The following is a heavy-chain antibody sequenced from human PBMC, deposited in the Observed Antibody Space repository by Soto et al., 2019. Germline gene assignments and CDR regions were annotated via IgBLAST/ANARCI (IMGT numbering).Heavy chain of an antibody. J-gene: IGHJ6*02. CDR2: ISYDGSNK. CDR3: ARAQAPILEWLGLRYYYGMDV. Sequence: PGGSLRLSCAASGFTFSSYAMHWVRQAPGKGLEWVAVISYDGSNKYYADSVKGRFTISRDNSKNTLYLQMNSLRAEDTAVYYCARAQAPILEWLGLRYYYGMDVWGQGTTVTVSS. CDR1: GFTFSSYA. D-gene: IGHD3-3*01. V-gene: IGHV3-30-3*01.